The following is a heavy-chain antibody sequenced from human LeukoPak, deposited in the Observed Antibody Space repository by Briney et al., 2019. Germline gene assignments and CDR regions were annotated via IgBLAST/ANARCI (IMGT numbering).Heavy chain of an antibody. CDR1: GYTFTGYY. Sequence: ASVKVSCKASGYTFTGYYMHWVRQAPGQGLEWMGRINPNSGGTNYAQKFQGRVTMTRDTSISTAYMELSRLRSDGTAVYYCARDPPRPSITMVRGFDYWGQGTLVTVSS. J-gene: IGHJ4*02. D-gene: IGHD3-10*01. CDR2: INPNSGGT. V-gene: IGHV1-2*06. CDR3: ARDPPRPSITMVRGFDY.